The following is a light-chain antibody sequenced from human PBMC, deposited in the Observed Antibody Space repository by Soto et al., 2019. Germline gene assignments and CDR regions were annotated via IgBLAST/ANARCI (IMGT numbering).Light chain of an antibody. J-gene: IGKJ4*01. CDR1: QSVSNN. V-gene: IGKV3-15*01. Sequence: EIVMTQSPATLSVSPGERATLSCRASQSVSNNLAWYQQKPGQAPRLLLYHASTRATGIPARFSGSGSGTEFTLTISSLQSEDCAVYYCQQYNKWPLTFGGVTKVEIK. CDR2: HAS. CDR3: QQYNKWPLT.